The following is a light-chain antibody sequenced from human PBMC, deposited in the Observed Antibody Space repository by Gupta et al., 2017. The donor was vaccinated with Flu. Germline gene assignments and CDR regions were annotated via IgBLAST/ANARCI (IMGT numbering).Light chain of an antibody. CDR3: LQRSNWPLT. V-gene: IGKV3-11*01. J-gene: IGKJ4*01. Sequence: EIVLTQSPATLSLSPGERATLSCRASQSVSSYLAWYQQKPGQAPRLLIYDASNRATGIPARFSGSGSGTDFTLTISSLEPEDFAVYYCLQRSNWPLTFGGATKVEIK. CDR1: QSVSSY. CDR2: DAS.